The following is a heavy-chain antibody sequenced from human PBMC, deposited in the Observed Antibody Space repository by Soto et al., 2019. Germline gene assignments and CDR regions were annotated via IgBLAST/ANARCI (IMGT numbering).Heavy chain of an antibody. V-gene: IGHV1-58*02. CDR3: AREGVAPYYYYGMDV. J-gene: IGHJ6*02. D-gene: IGHD5-12*01. Sequence: GASVKVSCKASGFTLSSSAMQWVRQARGQGLEWIGWIVVGSGDTNYAQKFQGRVTMTTDMSTSTAYMEVSSLRSDDTAVYYCAREGVAPYYYYGMDVWGQGTPVTVSS. CDR1: GFTLSSSA. CDR2: IVVGSGDT.